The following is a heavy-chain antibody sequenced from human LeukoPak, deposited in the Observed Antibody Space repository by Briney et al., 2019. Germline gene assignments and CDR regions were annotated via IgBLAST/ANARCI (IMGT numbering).Heavy chain of an antibody. D-gene: IGHD3-10*01. CDR2: INHSGST. V-gene: IGHV4-39*07. CDR3: ARLRYYYGSGSYYRYYYMDV. J-gene: IGHJ6*03. CDR1: GGSISSSSYY. Sequence: SETLSLTCTVSGGSISSSSYYWGWIRQPPGKGLEWIGEINHSGSTNYNPSLKSRVTISVDTSKNQFSLKLSSVTAADTAVYYCARLRYYYGSGSYYRYYYMDVWGKGTTVTISS.